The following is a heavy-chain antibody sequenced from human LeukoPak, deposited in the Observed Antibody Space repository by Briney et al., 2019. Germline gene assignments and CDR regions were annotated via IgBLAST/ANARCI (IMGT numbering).Heavy chain of an antibody. CDR2: IYYSGST. D-gene: IGHD6-13*01. J-gene: IGHJ5*02. Sequence: SETLSLTCTVSGGSISSYYWSWIRQPPGKGLEWLGYIYYSGSTNYNPSLKSRVTISVDTSKNQFSLKLSSVTAADTAVYYCARDSSSWYSHDNWFDPWGQGTLVTVSS. CDR3: ARDSSSWYSHDNWFDP. CDR1: GGSISSYY. V-gene: IGHV4-59*01.